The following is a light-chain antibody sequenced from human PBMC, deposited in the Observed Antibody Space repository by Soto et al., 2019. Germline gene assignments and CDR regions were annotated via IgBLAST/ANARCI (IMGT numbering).Light chain of an antibody. Sequence: EIVLTQSQATLSLSTGERATLSCRASQSVSSYLAWYQQKPGQAPRLLIYDASNRATGIPARFSGSGSGTDFTLTISSLEPEDLAVYYCQQRSNWPRLTFGGGTKVEIK. J-gene: IGKJ4*01. CDR3: QQRSNWPRLT. CDR1: QSVSSY. V-gene: IGKV3-11*01. CDR2: DAS.